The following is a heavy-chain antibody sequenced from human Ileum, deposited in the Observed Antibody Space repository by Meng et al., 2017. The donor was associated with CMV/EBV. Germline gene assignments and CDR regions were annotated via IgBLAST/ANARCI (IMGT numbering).Heavy chain of an antibody. V-gene: IGHV4-31*03. CDR1: GGSISSGGYY. Sequence: CTVSGGSISSGGYYWSWIRQHPGKGLEWIGYIYYSGSAYYNPSLKSRVTISVDTSKNQFSLKLSSVTAADTAVYYCARDGYSYGIDYWGQGTLVTVSS. CDR3: ARDGYSYGIDY. J-gene: IGHJ4*02. CDR2: IYYSGSA. D-gene: IGHD5-18*01.